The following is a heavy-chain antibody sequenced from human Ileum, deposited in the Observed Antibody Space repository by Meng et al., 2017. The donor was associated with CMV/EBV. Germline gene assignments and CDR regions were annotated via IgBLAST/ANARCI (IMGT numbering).Heavy chain of an antibody. V-gene: IGHV3-15*01. D-gene: IGHD1-20*01. Sequence: GESLKISCAASGSTMSDAWMSWVRQAPGKGLEWVGRIKSKSDGETIDYDAPVKGRFTISRDASQNTLYLQMNSLKTEDTARYYCTTDLRITGTTRRQFDFWGQGTQVTVSS. CDR1: GSTMSDAW. CDR3: TTDLRITGTTRRQFDF. J-gene: IGHJ4*01. CDR2: IKSKSDGETI.